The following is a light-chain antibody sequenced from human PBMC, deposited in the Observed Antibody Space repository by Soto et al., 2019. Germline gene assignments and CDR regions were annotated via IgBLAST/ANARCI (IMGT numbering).Light chain of an antibody. J-gene: IGKJ2*01. CDR2: GAS. CDR3: QQYNNWPRT. Sequence: EIVMTQSPATLSVSPGERATLSCRASQRVSSKLAWYQQKPGQAPRLLINGASTRATGIPARLSGSGSGTEFTLTISSLQSEDFAVYYCQQYNNWPRTFGQGTKLEIK. CDR1: QRVSSK. V-gene: IGKV3-15*01.